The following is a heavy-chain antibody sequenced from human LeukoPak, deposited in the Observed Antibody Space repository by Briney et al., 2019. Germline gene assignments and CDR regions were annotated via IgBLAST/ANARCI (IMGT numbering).Heavy chain of an antibody. J-gene: IGHJ4*02. CDR2: INHSVST. V-gene: IGHV4-34*01. CDR3: AIGLLPYYYDSSGYNVYFDY. D-gene: IGHD3-22*01. CDR1: GGSFSGYY. Sequence: PSETLSLTCAVYGGSFSGYYWSWVRQPPGKGLEWIGEINHSVSTNYNPSLKSRVTISVDTSKNQFSLKLSSVTAADTAVYYCAIGLLPYYYDSSGYNVYFDYWGQGTLVTVSS.